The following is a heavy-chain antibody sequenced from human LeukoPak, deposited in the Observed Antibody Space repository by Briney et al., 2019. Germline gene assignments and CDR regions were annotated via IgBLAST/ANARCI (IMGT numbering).Heavy chain of an antibody. CDR3: ARAKGRSPLFDY. J-gene: IGHJ4*02. V-gene: IGHV6-1*01. D-gene: IGHD6-13*01. Sequence: SQTLSLTCAISGDSVSSNSAAWNWIRQSPSRGLEWLGSTYYRSKWYNDYAVSVKGRIAINPDTSKNQFSLQLNSVTPEDTAVYHCARAKGRSPLFDYWGQGTLVTVSS. CDR2: TYYRSKWYN. CDR1: GDSVSSNSAA.